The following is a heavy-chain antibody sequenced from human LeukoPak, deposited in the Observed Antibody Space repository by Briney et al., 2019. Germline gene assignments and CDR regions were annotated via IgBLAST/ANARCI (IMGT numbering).Heavy chain of an antibody. V-gene: IGHV5-51*01. CDR2: IYPGDSDT. J-gene: IGHJ4*02. D-gene: IGHD6-19*01. CDR1: GYRFTTYW. Sequence: GESLKISCKDSGYRFTTYWIAWVRQMPGKGLEWMGIIYPGDSDTTYSPSFQGQVTISADTSISTAYMELSRLRSDDTAVYYCARVGSDSSGWRRFDYWGQGTLVTVSS. CDR3: ARVGSDSSGWRRFDY.